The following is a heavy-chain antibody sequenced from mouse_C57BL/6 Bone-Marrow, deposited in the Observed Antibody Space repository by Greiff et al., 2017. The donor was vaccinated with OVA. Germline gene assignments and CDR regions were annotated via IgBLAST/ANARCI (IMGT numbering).Heavy chain of an antibody. J-gene: IGHJ2*01. Sequence: VKLVESGPELVKPGASVKISCKASGYAFSSSWMNWVKQRPGKGLEWIGRIHPGDGDTNYNGKFKGKATLTADKSSSTAYMQLSSLTSEDSAVYFCARHEDGYYASYFDYWGQGTTLTVSS. CDR2: IHPGDGDT. CDR3: ARHEDGYYASYFDY. CDR1: GYAFSSSW. D-gene: IGHD2-3*01. V-gene: IGHV1-82*01.